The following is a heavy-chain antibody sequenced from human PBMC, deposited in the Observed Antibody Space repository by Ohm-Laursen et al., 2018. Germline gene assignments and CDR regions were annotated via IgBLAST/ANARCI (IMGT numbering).Heavy chain of an antibody. Sequence: SLRLSCSASGFTFDDYAMHWVRQAPGKGLEWVSGISWNSGSIGYADSVKGRFTISRDNAKNTLYLQMNSLRAEDTAVYYCARGVVAATNDAFDIWGQGTMVTVSS. V-gene: IGHV3-9*01. CDR1: GFTFDDYA. CDR3: ARGVVAATNDAFDI. J-gene: IGHJ3*02. CDR2: ISWNSGSI. D-gene: IGHD2-15*01.